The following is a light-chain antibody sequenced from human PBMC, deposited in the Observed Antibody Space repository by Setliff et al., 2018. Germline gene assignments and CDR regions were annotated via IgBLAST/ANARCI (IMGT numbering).Light chain of an antibody. Sequence: QSVLTQPASVSGSPGQPISISFTGASSDVDNYNYVSWYQQLPGKAPRLMIYDSFNRPSGVSNRFSGSKSGSTASLIISDLQTEDEAEYYCSTYRSSVSLVWVFGGGTKVTVL. CDR2: DSF. CDR1: SSDVDNYNY. J-gene: IGLJ3*02. V-gene: IGLV2-14*03. CDR3: STYRSSVSLVWV.